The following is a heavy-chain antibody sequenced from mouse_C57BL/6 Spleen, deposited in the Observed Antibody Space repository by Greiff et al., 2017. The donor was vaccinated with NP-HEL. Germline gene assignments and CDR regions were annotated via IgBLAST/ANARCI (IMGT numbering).Heavy chain of an antibody. CDR3: AREDYDYSSWFAY. CDR1: GFTFSDYG. J-gene: IGHJ3*01. D-gene: IGHD2-4*01. CDR2: ISSGSSTI. V-gene: IGHV5-17*01. Sequence: EVMLVESGGGLVKPGGSLKLSCAASGFTFSDYGMHWVRQAPEKGLEWVAYISSGSSTIYYADTVKGRFTISRDNAKNTLFLQMTSLRSDDTAMYYCAREDYDYSSWFAYWGQVTLVTVSA.